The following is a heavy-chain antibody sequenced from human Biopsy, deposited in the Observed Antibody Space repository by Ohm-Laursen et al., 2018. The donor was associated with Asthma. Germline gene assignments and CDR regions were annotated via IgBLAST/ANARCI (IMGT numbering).Heavy chain of an antibody. V-gene: IGHV3-30*04. CDR2: ISYDGKNT. D-gene: IGHD2-21*02. CDR1: GFTFANYT. Sequence: SLRLSCAASGFTFANYTMHWVRQAPGKGLEWVTIISYDGKNTHYADSVEGRFTISRDNSKNTLFLQMSSLRPEDTAVYYCARGGLHYYEYYGMDVWGQGTTVTVSS. CDR3: ARGGLHYYEYYGMDV. J-gene: IGHJ6*02.